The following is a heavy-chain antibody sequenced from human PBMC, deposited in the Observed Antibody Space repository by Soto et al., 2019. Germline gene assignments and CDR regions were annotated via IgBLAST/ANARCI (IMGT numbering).Heavy chain of an antibody. Sequence: GGSLRLSCTVSGFMFSNYAMTWVRQAPGKGLEWVSAINPGGENTYYADSVEGRFTISRDNSKNTLYLQMNSLRAEDTAVYYCAKPERPLLVGATTGPDYWGQGTLVTVSS. V-gene: IGHV3-23*01. D-gene: IGHD1-26*01. CDR2: INPGGENT. CDR3: AKPERPLLVGATTGPDY. CDR1: GFMFSNYA. J-gene: IGHJ4*02.